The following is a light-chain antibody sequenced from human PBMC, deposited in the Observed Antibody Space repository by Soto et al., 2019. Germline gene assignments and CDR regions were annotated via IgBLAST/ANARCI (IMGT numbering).Light chain of an antibody. V-gene: IGLV2-14*01. J-gene: IGLJ2*01. Sequence: QSALTQPASVSGSPGQSITISCIGTSGDIGGYNYVSWYQQHPGKAPKLLISEVTNRPSGVSNRFSGSKSGNTASLTISGLQAEDEADYYCSSYTTNITPVVFGGGTKLTVL. CDR3: SSYTTNITPVV. CDR1: SGDIGGYNY. CDR2: EVT.